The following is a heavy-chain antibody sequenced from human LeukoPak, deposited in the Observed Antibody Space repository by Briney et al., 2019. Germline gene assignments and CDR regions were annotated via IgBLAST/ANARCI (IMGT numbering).Heavy chain of an antibody. CDR3: ARGDYDILTGWFDP. J-gene: IGHJ5*02. V-gene: IGHV4-59*01. CDR2: IYYSGST. CDR1: GGSISSYY. Sequence: SETLSLTCTVSGGSISSYYWSWIRQPPGKGLEWIGYIYYSGSTNYNPSLKSRVTISVDTSKNQFSLKLSSVTAADTAVYYCARGDYDILTGWFDPWGQGTLVTVSS. D-gene: IGHD3-9*01.